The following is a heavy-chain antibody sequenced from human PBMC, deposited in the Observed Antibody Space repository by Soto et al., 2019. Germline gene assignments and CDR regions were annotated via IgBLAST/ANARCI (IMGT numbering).Heavy chain of an antibody. CDR2: ISYDGSNK. Sequence: GGSLRLSCAASGFTFSSYAMHWVRQAPGKGLEWVAVISYDGSNKYYADSVKGRFTISRDNSKNTLYLQMNSLRAEDTAVYYCEREGRSYYFDYWGQGTLVTVSS. J-gene: IGHJ4*02. CDR1: GFTFSSYA. CDR3: EREGRSYYFDY. V-gene: IGHV3-30-3*01.